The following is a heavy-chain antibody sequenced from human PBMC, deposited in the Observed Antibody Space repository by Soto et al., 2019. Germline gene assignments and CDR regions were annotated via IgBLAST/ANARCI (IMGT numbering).Heavy chain of an antibody. CDR3: ARAYWEGNDAFQI. V-gene: IGHV3-33*01. CDR2: IWYDGDKE. Sequence: QLHLVESGGGVVRPGGSVRLSCAASGFTFSNYVMHWARQAPGKGLEWLALIWYDGDKENYADSVKGRFTISRDNSNSTLYLQMNSLRAEDTAVYYCARAYWEGNDAFQIWGQGTLLSVSS. D-gene: IGHD1-26*01. CDR1: GFTFSNYV. J-gene: IGHJ3*02.